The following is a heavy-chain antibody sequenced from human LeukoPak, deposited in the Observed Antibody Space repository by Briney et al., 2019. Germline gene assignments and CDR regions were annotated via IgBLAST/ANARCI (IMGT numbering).Heavy chain of an antibody. J-gene: IGHJ4*02. CDR3: VRSLDY. CDR2: IAGSDGFT. Sequence: GGSLRLSCVDSGFTFTNAWMSWVRQAPGKGLEWVSVIAGSDGFTQYADSVKGRFTISRDNSKNTVYLQMNRLRVEDTALYYCVRSLDYWGQGTLVAVSS. V-gene: IGHV3-23*01. CDR1: GFTFTNAW.